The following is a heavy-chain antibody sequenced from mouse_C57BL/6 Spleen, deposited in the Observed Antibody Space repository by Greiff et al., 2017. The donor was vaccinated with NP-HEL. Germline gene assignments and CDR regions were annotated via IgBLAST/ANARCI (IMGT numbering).Heavy chain of an antibody. V-gene: IGHV5-9-1*02. J-gene: IGHJ2*01. Sequence: DVHLVESGEGLVKPGGSLKLSCAASGFTFSSYAMSWVRQTPEKRLEWVAYISSGGDYIYYADTVKGRFTISRDNARNTLYLQMSSLKSEDTAMYYCTRESRYFDYWGQGTTLTVSS. CDR2: ISSGGDYI. CDR3: TRESRYFDY. CDR1: GFTFSSYA.